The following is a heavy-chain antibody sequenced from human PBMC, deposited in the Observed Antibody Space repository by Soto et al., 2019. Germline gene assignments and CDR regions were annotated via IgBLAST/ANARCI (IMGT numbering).Heavy chain of an antibody. Sequence: QVQLQESGPGLVRPSQTLSLTCTVSGGSISSDHYHWTWIRQTPGKGLEWIGYIHYSGSVYYNPSLQSRVTMSVDTSKNLFSLKLSSVTAADTAVYFCVSEDAGGDREYYGLDVWGQGTTVTVSS. CDR3: VSEDAGGDREYYGLDV. J-gene: IGHJ6*02. CDR2: IHYSGSV. CDR1: GGSISSDHYH. D-gene: IGHD5-18*01. V-gene: IGHV4-30-4*01.